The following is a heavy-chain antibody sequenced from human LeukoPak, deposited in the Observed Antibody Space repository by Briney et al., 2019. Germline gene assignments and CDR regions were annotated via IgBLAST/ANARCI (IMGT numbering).Heavy chain of an antibody. CDR2: IYHSGST. V-gene: IGHV4-38-2*02. CDR1: SYSISSGYY. D-gene: IGHD3-3*01. J-gene: IGHJ5*02. CDR3: ARVPHGETIFGVVLYWFDP. Sequence: SETLSLTCTVSSYSISSGYYWGWIRQPPGKGLEWVGSIYHSGSTYYNQSLKSRVTISVDTSKNQFSLRLSSVTAADTAVYYCARVPHGETIFGVVLYWFDPWGQGTLVTVSS.